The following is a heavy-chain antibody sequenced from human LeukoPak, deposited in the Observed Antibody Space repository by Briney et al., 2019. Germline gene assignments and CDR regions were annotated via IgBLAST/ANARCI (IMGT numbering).Heavy chain of an antibody. CDR2: ISGSGGST. V-gene: IGHV3-23*01. J-gene: IGHJ6*02. CDR1: GFTFSSYA. Sequence: GGSLRLSCAASGFTFSSYAMSWVRQAPGKGLEWVSAISGSGGSTYYADSVKGRFTISRDNSKNTLYLQMNSLRAEDTAVYYCAKSIAAAVVYYGMDVWGQGTTVTVSS. D-gene: IGHD6-13*01. CDR3: AKSIAAAVVYYGMDV.